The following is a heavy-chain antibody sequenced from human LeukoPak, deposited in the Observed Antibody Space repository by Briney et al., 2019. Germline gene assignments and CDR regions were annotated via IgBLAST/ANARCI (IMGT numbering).Heavy chain of an antibody. CDR2: FDPEDGET. CDR1: GYTLTELS. Sequence: ASVKVSCKVSGYTLTELSMHWVRQAPGKGLEWMGGFDPEDGETIYAQKFQGRVTMTEDTSTDTAYMELSGLRSEDTAVYYCATALAGSGSYYNPPTLDYWGQGTLVTVSS. J-gene: IGHJ4*02. V-gene: IGHV1-24*01. D-gene: IGHD3-10*01. CDR3: ATALAGSGSYYNPPTLDY.